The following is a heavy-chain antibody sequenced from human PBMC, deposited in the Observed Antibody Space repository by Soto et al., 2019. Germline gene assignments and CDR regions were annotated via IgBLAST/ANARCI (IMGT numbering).Heavy chain of an antibody. D-gene: IGHD3-22*01. V-gene: IGHV3-30*03. CDR1: GFIFSGSG. Sequence: QVQLVESGGGVVQPGRSLRLTWAASGFIFSGSGMHWVRQAPGKGLEWVALVSNDGIRKYYGDSVKGRFTISRDNAENTRYRQMNSLRAEDTAVCYCARGVGGSMYDNSGKYDSWGQGTLVTVSS. CDR2: VSNDGIRK. J-gene: IGHJ5*01. CDR3: ARGVGGSMYDNSGKYDS.